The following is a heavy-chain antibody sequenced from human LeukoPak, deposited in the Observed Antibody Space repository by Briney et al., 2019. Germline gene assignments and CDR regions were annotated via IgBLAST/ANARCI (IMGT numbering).Heavy chain of an antibody. Sequence: GGSLRLSCAASGFTFSSYGMHWVRQAPGKGLEWVAVILNDGSQEKYADSVKGRFTISRDNSKNTLFMQMNSLRAEDTAVYYCARDDALGDNALDIWGQGTMVTVSS. J-gene: IGHJ3*02. D-gene: IGHD3-16*01. CDR1: GFTFSSYG. V-gene: IGHV3-33*01. CDR2: ILNDGSQE. CDR3: ARDDALGDNALDI.